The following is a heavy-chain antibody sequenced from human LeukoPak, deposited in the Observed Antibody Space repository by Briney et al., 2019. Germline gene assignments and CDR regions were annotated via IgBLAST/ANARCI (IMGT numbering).Heavy chain of an antibody. J-gene: IGHJ6*04. V-gene: IGHV3-30*02. Sequence: PGGSLRLSCAASGFTFSSYGMHWVRQAPGKGLEWVAFIRYDGSNKYYADSVKGRFTISRDNSKNTLYLQMNSLRAEDTAVYYCVARVRYSYGLEDVWGKGTTVTISS. CDR2: IRYDGSNK. D-gene: IGHD5-18*01. CDR1: GFTFSSYG. CDR3: VARVRYSYGLEDV.